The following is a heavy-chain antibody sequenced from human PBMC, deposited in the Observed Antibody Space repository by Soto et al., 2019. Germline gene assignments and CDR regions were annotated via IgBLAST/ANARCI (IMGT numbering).Heavy chain of an antibody. V-gene: IGHV3-23*01. CDR3: AKGPATLYYYDSSGYPMGY. Sequence: EVQLLESGGGLVQPGGSLRLSCAASGFTFSSYAMSWVRQAPGKGLEWVSAISGSGGSTYYADSVKGRFTISRDNSKNTLYLQMNSLRAEDTAVYYCAKGPATLYYYDSSGYPMGYWGQGTLVTVSS. CDR2: ISGSGGST. J-gene: IGHJ4*02. D-gene: IGHD3-22*01. CDR1: GFTFSSYA.